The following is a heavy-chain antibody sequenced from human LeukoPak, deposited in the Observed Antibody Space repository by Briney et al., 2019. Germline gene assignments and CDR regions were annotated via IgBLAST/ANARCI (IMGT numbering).Heavy chain of an antibody. J-gene: IGHJ4*02. D-gene: IGHD3-22*01. CDR1: GGSVSSSSYY. CDR2: ISYSGST. CDR3: RGYDSSGSWLFDY. V-gene: IGHV4-39*01. Sequence: SETLSLTCTVSGGSVSSSSYYWSWTRQPPGKGLEWVGSISYSGSTYYNPSLKSRVTMSVDTSKNQFSLKLSSVTAADTALYYCRGYDSSGSWLFDYWGQGTRVAVTS.